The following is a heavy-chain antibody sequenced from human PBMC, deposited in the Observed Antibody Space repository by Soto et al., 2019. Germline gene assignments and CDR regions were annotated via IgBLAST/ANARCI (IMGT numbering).Heavy chain of an antibody. CDR1: GYSFTSHW. V-gene: IGHV5-10-1*01. J-gene: IGHJ6*02. D-gene: IGHD1-1*01. CDR3: ARRLSGPKEEYNAYYFYGLDV. CDR2: IDPSDSYT. Sequence: GESLKISCQGSGYSFTSHWITWVRQTLGKGLEWMGRIDPSDSYTNYSPSFQGRVTISADRSISTAFLQWSSLEASDTAIYYCARRLSGPKEEYNAYYFYGLDVWGQGTTVTVSS.